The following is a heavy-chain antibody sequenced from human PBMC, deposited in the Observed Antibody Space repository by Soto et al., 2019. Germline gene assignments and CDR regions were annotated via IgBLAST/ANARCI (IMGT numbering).Heavy chain of an antibody. Sequence: QVQLVESGGGVVQPGRSLRLSCAASGFTFSSYGMHWVRQAPGKGLEWVAVISYDGSNKYYADSVKGRFTISRDNSKNTLYLQMNSLRAEDTAVYYCAKSQCSSTSCYYYYGMDVWGQGTTVTVSS. D-gene: IGHD2-2*01. V-gene: IGHV3-30*18. CDR3: AKSQCSSTSCYYYYGMDV. CDR2: ISYDGSNK. CDR1: GFTFSSYG. J-gene: IGHJ6*02.